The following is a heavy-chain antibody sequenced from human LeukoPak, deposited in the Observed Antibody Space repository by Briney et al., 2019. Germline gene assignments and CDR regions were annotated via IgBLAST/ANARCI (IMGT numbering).Heavy chain of an antibody. D-gene: IGHD2-2*01. J-gene: IGHJ3*02. Sequence: SETLSLTCAVSGGSISSGGYSWSWIRQPPGKGLEWIGYICHSGSTYYNPSLKSRVTISVDRSKNQFSLKLSSVTAADTAVYYCARAGELGYCSSTSCLYGGNAFDIWGQGTMVTVSS. CDR2: ICHSGST. CDR1: GGSISSGGYS. V-gene: IGHV4-30-2*01. CDR3: ARAGELGYCSSTSCLYGGNAFDI.